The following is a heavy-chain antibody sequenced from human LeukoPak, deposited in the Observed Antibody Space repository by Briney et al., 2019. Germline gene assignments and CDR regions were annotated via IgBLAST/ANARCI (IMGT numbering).Heavy chain of an antibody. CDR1: GYSFSNYA. V-gene: IGHV1-3*03. Sequence: ASVKVSCKASGYSFSNYAFYWVRQAPGQRLVWMGWIIPGYGNTTYSQEFRGRVTITRDTSASTADMELSSLRSDDMAVYYCAREGYYYDSSGRPFDIWGQGTMVTVSS. D-gene: IGHD3-22*01. CDR2: IIPGYGNT. J-gene: IGHJ3*02. CDR3: AREGYYYDSSGRPFDI.